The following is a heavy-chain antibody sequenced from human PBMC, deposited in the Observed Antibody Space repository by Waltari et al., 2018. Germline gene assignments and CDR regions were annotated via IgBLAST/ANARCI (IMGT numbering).Heavy chain of an antibody. CDR3: AREWFRELLSY. CDR2: INAGNGQR. CDR1: GYTFTSYA. V-gene: IGHV1-3*01. Sequence: QVQLVQSGAEVKKPGASVKVSCKASGYTFTSYAMHWVRQAPGQRLEGLGWINAGNGQRTDSQKFQGRVAVARDRAASTAYMELSSLGSEDTAVYYGAREWFRELLSYWGQGILVTVSS. J-gene: IGHJ4*02. D-gene: IGHD3-10*01.